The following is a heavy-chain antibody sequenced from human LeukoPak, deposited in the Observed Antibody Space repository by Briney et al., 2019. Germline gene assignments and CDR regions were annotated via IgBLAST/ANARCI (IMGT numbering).Heavy chain of an antibody. V-gene: IGHV3-9*01. CDR2: ISWNSGSI. J-gene: IGHJ4*02. CDR1: GFTFDDYA. D-gene: IGHD1-1*01. Sequence: SLRLSCAASGFTFDDYAMHWVRQAPGKGLEWVSGISWNSGSIGYADSVKGRFTISRDNAKNSLYLQMNSLRAEDTALYYCAKGTKVLDYWGQGTLVTVSS. CDR3: AKGTKVLDY.